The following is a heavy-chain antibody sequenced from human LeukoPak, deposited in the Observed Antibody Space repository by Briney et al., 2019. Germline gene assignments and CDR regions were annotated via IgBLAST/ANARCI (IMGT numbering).Heavy chain of an antibody. CDR3: AKDFDGYTYGNLDY. J-gene: IGHJ4*02. Sequence: GGSLRLSCAASGFTFSTYGMHWVRQAPGKGLEWVAFIRNDGSNKSYADSVKGRFTISRDNSKNTLYLQMNSLRAEDTAVYSCAKDFDGYTYGNLDYWGQGTLVTVSS. CDR1: GFTFSTYG. V-gene: IGHV3-30*02. D-gene: IGHD5-18*01. CDR2: IRNDGSNK.